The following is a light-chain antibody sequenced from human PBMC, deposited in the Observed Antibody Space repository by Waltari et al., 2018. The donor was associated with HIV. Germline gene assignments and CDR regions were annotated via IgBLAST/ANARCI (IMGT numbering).Light chain of an antibody. CDR1: QGISSS. V-gene: IGKV1-9*01. CDR2: AAS. Sequence: DIQLTQSPSFLSASVGDRVTITCRASQGISSSLAWYQQKPGKAPNLLIYAASTLQSGVPSRFSGSGSGTEFTLTIRSLQPEDFATYYCQHLNAYRGTFGGGTKVEIK. CDR3: QHLNAYRGT. J-gene: IGKJ4*01.